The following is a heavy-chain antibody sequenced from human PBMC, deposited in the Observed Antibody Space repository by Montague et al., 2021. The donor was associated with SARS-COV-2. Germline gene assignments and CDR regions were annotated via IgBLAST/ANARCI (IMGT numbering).Heavy chain of an antibody. D-gene: IGHD3-22*01. CDR2: INHRGTS. CDR3: ARGRQHFNMIVVVMTGGEYYFDY. V-gene: IGHV4-34*01. J-gene: IGHJ4*02. CDR1: GGSFSDYF. Sequence: SETLSLTCAVSGGSFSDYFWTWIRQPPGKGLEWIGEINHRGTSNYNPSLKSRVPISVDTSKNQFSLYLGSVTAADTAVYYYARGRQHFNMIVVVMTGGEYYFDYWGQGTLVTVSS.